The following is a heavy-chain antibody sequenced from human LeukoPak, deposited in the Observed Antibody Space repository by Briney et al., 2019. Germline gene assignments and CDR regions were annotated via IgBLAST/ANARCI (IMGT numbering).Heavy chain of an antibody. CDR1: GGSFSGYY. J-gene: IGHJ3*02. CDR3: ARLTKGGWLRYKTKDAFDI. CDR2: INHSGST. V-gene: IGHV4-34*01. Sequence: PSETLSLTCAVYGGSFSGYYWSWIRQPPGKGLEWIGEINHSGSTNYNPSLKSRVTISVDTSKNQFSLKLSSVTAADTAVYYCARLTKGGWLRYKTKDAFDIWGQGAMVTVSS. D-gene: IGHD5-12*01.